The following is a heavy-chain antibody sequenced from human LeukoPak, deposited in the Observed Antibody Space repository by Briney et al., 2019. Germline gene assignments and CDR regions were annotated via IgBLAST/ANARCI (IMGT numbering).Heavy chain of an antibody. Sequence: TSETLSLTCTVSGGSISSYYWSWIRQPPGKGLEWIGYIYYSGSTNYNPSLKSRVTISVDTSKNQFSLKLSSVTAADTAVYYCARDLRDSSWYDAFDIWGQGTMVTVSS. CDR1: GGSISSYY. CDR2: IYYSGST. J-gene: IGHJ3*02. V-gene: IGHV4-59*01. CDR3: ARDLRDSSWYDAFDI. D-gene: IGHD6-13*01.